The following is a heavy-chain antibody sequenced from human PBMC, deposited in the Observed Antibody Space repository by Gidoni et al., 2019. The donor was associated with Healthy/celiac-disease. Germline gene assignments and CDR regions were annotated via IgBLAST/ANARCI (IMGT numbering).Heavy chain of an antibody. D-gene: IGHD3-3*01. CDR1: GYTFTGYY. CDR3: ARGVFLEWLLYAFDI. V-gene: IGHV1-2*02. Sequence: QVQLVQSGAEVKKPGASVKVSCKASGYTFTGYYMHWVRQAPGQGLEWMGWINPNSGGTNYAQKFQGRVTMTRDTSISTAYMELSRLRSDDTAVYYCARGVFLEWLLYAFDIWGQGTMVTVSS. J-gene: IGHJ3*02. CDR2: INPNSGGT.